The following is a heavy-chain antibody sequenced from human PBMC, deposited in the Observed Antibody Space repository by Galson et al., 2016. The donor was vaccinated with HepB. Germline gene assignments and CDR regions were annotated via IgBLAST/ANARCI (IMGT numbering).Heavy chain of an antibody. D-gene: IGHD5-18*01. V-gene: IGHV1-69*13. CDR3: AREGAEDTALGGY. Sequence: SVKVSCKASGGSFSTYTISWVRQAPGQGLEWTGGIIPIFGTTNYAQKFQDRVTITADEITSTNCMELSSLSSEATAVYYCAREGAEDTALGGYWGQGTLVTVSS. J-gene: IGHJ4*02. CDR1: GGSFSTYT. CDR2: IIPIFGTT.